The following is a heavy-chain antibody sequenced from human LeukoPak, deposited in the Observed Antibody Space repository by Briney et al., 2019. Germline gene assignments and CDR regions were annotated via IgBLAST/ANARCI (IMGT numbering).Heavy chain of an antibody. J-gene: IGHJ5*02. D-gene: IGHD3-10*01. CDR3: AKESEYGSGVNWFDP. V-gene: IGHV3-74*01. CDR2: INTDGRST. Sequence: GGSLRLSCAASGFTFSNYWMHWVRQAPGKGLMWVSRINTDGRSTSYVDSVKGRFTISRDNSKNTLYLQMNSLRAEDTAVYYCAKESEYGSGVNWFDPWGQGTLVTVSS. CDR1: GFTFSNYW.